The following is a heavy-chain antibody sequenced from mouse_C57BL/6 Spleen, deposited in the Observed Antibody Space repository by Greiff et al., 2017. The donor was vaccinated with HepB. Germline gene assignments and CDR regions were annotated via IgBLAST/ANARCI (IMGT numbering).Heavy chain of an antibody. D-gene: IGHD4-1*01. CDR3: ARSLNWDGGYFDY. CDR1: GYSITSDY. Sequence: DVMLVESGPGLAKPSQTLSLTCSVTGYSITSDYWNWIRKFPGNKLEYMGYISYSGSTYYNPSLKSRISITRDTSKNQYYLQLNSVTTEDTATYYCARSLNWDGGYFDYWGQGTTLTVSS. V-gene: IGHV3-8*01. CDR2: ISYSGST. J-gene: IGHJ2*01.